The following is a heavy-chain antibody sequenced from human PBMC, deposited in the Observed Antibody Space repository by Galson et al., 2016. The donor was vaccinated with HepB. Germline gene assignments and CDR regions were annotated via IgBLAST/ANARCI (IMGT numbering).Heavy chain of an antibody. D-gene: IGHD2-8*01. CDR3: VRDSWGKYYDTNGRLY. Sequence: SLRLSCAASGFTFTSYTMHWVRQAPGKGLEWVAVVSFDVFNKYYTDSVKGRFTISRDNSNNTLHLQLDSLRAEDTAVYYCVRDSWGKYYDTNGRLYWGRGTLVTVSS. J-gene: IGHJ4*02. V-gene: IGHV3-30-3*01. CDR1: GFTFTSYT. CDR2: VSFDVFNK.